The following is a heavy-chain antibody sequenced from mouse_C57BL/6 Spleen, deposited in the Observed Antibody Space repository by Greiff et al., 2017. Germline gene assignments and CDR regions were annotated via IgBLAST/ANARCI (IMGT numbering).Heavy chain of an antibody. V-gene: IGHV1-64*01. Sequence: QVQLQQSGAELVKPGASVKLSCKASGYTFTSYWMHWVKQRPGQGLEWIGMIHPNSGSTNYNEKFKSKATLTVDKSSSTAYMQLSSLTSEDSAVYYCARKESNYFYAMDYWGQGTSVTVSS. CDR3: ARKESNYFYAMDY. D-gene: IGHD2-5*01. CDR2: IHPNSGST. CDR1: GYTFTSYW. J-gene: IGHJ4*01.